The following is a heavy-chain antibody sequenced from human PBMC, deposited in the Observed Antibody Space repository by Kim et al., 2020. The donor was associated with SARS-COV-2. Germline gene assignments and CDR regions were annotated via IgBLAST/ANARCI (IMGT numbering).Heavy chain of an antibody. D-gene: IGHD5-12*01. CDR2: INHSGST. CDR1: GGSFSGYY. Sequence: SETLSLTCAVYGGSFSGYYWSWIRQPPGKGLEWIGEINHSGSTNYNPSLKSRVTISVDTSKNQFSLKLSSVTAADTAVYYCARVGRRQSIVDIVATYRSYYYYGMDVWGQGTTVTVSS. CDR3: ARVGRRQSIVDIVATYRSYYYYGMDV. J-gene: IGHJ6*02. V-gene: IGHV4-34*01.